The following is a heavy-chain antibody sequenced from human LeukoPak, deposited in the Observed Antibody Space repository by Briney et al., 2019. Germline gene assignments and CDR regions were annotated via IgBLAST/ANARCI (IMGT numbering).Heavy chain of an antibody. D-gene: IGHD3-10*01. J-gene: IGHJ5*02. CDR3: ARGALWFGELLIRGAEGNWFDP. Sequence: SETLSLTCTVSGGSISSSSYYWGWIRQPPGKGLEWIGSIYYSGSTYYNPSLKSRVTISVDTSKNQFSLKLSSVTAADTAVYYCARGALWFGELLIRGAEGNWFDPWGQGTLVTVSS. CDR1: GGSISSSSYY. CDR2: IYYSGST. V-gene: IGHV4-39*07.